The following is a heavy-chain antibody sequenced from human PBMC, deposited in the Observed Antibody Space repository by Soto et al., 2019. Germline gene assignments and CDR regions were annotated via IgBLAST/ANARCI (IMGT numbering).Heavy chain of an antibody. CDR3: ARRIVILAADYGMDV. Sequence: SETLSLTCTVSGGSISSYYWMWIRQPPGKRLEWIGYIHYSGSTNYSPSLKSRVTISVDTSKKQFSLKLSSVTAADTAVYYCARRIVILAADYGMDVWGQGTTVTVSS. V-gene: IGHV4-59*08. J-gene: IGHJ6*02. CDR1: GGSISSYY. D-gene: IGHD2-15*01. CDR2: IHYSGST.